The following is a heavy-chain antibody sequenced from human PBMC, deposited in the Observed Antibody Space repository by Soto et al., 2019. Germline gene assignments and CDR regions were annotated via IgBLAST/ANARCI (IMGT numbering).Heavy chain of an antibody. J-gene: IGHJ4*02. CDR3: ARKSVAGSFDY. V-gene: IGHV3-13*04. Sequence: GGSLRLSCAASGFTFSSYDMHWVRQATGKGLEWVSAIGTAGDTYYPGSVKGRFTISRENAKNSLYLQMNSLRAGDTAVYYCARKSVAGSFDYWGQGTLVTVSS. CDR2: IGTAGDT. CDR1: GFTFSSYD. D-gene: IGHD6-19*01.